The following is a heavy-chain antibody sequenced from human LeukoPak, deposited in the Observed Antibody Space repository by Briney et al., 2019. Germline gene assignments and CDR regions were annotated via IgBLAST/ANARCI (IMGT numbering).Heavy chain of an antibody. CDR1: GGTFSRYV. CDR3: ARESHYSGSGTLPPPLDY. D-gene: IGHD3-10*01. CDR2: IIPIFGTA. Sequence: ASVKVSCKASGGTFSRYVISWVRQAPGQGLGWMGGIIPIFGTANYAQKFQGRVTITADEFMSTAYMELSSLRSEDTAVYYCARESHYSGSGTLPPPLDYWGQGTLVTVSS. J-gene: IGHJ4*02. V-gene: IGHV1-69*13.